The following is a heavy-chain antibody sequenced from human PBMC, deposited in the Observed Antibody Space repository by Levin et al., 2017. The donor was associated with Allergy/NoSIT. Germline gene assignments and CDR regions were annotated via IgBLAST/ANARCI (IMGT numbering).Heavy chain of an antibody. J-gene: IGHJ4*02. Sequence: SETLSLTCTVSGGSISSSSYYWGWIRQPPGKGLEWIGSIYYSGSTYYNPSLKSRVTISVDTSKNQFSLKLSSVTAADTAVYYCARLSSDSYEDYWGQGTLVTVSS. V-gene: IGHV4-39*01. CDR3: ARLSSDSYEDY. D-gene: IGHD5-18*01. CDR1: GGSISSSSYY. CDR2: IYYSGST.